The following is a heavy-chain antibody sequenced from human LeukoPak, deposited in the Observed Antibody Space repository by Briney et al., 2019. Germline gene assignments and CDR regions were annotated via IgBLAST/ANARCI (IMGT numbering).Heavy chain of an antibody. CDR2: INHSGST. CDR1: GGSFSGYY. Sequence: SETLPLTCAVYGGSFSGYYWSWIRQPPGKGLEWIGEINHSGSTNYNPSLKSRVTISVDTSKNQFSLKLSSVTAADTAVYYCARGLTYYDFWSGYYVGGRWFDPWGQGTLVTVSS. D-gene: IGHD3-3*01. V-gene: IGHV4-34*01. CDR3: ARGLTYYDFWSGYYVGGRWFDP. J-gene: IGHJ5*02.